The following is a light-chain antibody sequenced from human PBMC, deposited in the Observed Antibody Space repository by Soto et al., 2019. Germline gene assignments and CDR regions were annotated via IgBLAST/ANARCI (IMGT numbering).Light chain of an antibody. V-gene: IGKV2-28*01. CDR2: LGS. CDR3: MQTLQTPLT. J-gene: IGKJ4*01. Sequence: DILMTQSPLSLPVTPGEPASISCSSSQSLLHSNGYNYLDWYLQKPGQSPQLLIFLGSYRASGVPDRFSGSGSGTDFTLKISRVEAEDVGVYYCMQTLQTPLTFGGGT. CDR1: QSLLHSNGYNY.